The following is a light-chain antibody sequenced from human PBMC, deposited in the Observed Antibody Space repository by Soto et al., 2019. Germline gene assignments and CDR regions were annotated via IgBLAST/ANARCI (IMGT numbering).Light chain of an antibody. CDR1: QGISNS. CDR3: LQHNSYPFT. CDR2: GAS. Sequence: DLPMTQSPSAMPASVGDRVTITCRASQGISNSLAWFQQKPGKVPKRLIYGASGLQSGVPSRFSGSGSGTDFTLTISSLQPEDFATYYCLQHNSYPFTFGQGTKLEIK. V-gene: IGKV1-17*03. J-gene: IGKJ2*01.